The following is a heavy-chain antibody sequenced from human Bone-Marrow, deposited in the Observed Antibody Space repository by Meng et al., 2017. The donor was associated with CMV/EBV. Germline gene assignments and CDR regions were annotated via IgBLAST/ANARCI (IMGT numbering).Heavy chain of an antibody. D-gene: IGHD1-26*01. CDR3: ARDPGTYGIV. J-gene: IGHJ4*02. V-gene: IGHV1-2*02. Sequence: ASVKVSCKASGYTFTDYYMHWVRQAPGQGLEWMGWINPNSGGTNYAQKVQGRVTMTRDTSISKAYMELSRLRSDDTAVYYCARDPGTYGIVWGQGTLVTVSS. CDR2: INPNSGGT. CDR1: GYTFTDYY.